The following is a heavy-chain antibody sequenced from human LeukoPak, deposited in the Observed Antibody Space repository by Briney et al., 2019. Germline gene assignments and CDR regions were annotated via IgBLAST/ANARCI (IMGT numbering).Heavy chain of an antibody. CDR1: GYSFTSYW. CDR3: ARVGVRRYCSGGSCSDRQNWFDP. V-gene: IGHV5-51*01. Sequence: GESLQISCKGSGYSFTSYWIGWVRQMPGKGLEWMGIIYPGDSDTRYSPSFQGQVTISADKSISTAYLQWSSLKASDTAMYYCARVGVRRYCSGGSCSDRQNWFDPWGQGTLVTVSS. J-gene: IGHJ5*02. CDR2: IYPGDSDT. D-gene: IGHD2-15*01.